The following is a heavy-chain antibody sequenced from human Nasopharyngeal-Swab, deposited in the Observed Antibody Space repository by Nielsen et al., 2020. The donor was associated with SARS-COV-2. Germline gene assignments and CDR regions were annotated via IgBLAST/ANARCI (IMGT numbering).Heavy chain of an antibody. V-gene: IGHV4-59*01. CDR1: GCSISSYY. D-gene: IGHD3-16*01. CDR2: IYYSGST. CDR3: ARNPFEFDAFDI. Sequence: SETLSLTCTVSGCSISSYYWSWIRQPRGKGLEWIGYIYYSGSTNYNPSLKSRVTISVDTSKNQFSLKLSSVTAADTAVYYCARNPFEFDAFDIWGQGTMVTVSS. J-gene: IGHJ3*02.